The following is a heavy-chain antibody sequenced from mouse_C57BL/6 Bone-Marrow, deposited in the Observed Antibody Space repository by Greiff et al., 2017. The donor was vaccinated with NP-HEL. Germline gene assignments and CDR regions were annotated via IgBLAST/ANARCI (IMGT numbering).Heavy chain of an antibody. CDR3: TRDITTVVATRYFDV. Sequence: EVQRVESGEGLVKPGGSLKLSCAASGFTFSSYAMSWVRQTPEKRLEWVAYISSGGDYIYYADTVKGRFTISRDNARNTLYLQMSSLKSEDTAMYYCTRDITTVVATRYFDVWGTGTTVTVSS. CDR1: GFTFSSYA. D-gene: IGHD1-1*01. CDR2: ISSGGDYI. V-gene: IGHV5-9-1*02. J-gene: IGHJ1*03.